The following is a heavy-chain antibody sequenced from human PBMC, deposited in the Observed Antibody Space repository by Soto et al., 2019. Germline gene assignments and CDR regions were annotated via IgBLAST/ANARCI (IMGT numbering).Heavy chain of an antibody. V-gene: IGHV1-69*12. CDR3: ARVEAVAGLYNYHGLDG. CDR1: GGTFSNYA. D-gene: IGHD6-19*01. Sequence: QVQLVQSGAEVKKPGSSVKVSCKVSGGTFSNYAIDWVRLAPGHGLEWMGGIVPIFGTTYYTQKFQGRATIIADDSTTTAYLEMSSLRSEDPAIYYCARVEAVAGLYNYHGLDGWGQGTAVTVSS. J-gene: IGHJ6*02. CDR2: IVPIFGTT.